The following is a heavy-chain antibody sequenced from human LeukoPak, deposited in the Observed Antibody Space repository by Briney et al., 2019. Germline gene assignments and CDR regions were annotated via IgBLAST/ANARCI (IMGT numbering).Heavy chain of an antibody. Sequence: SETLSLTCTVSGGSISSSSYYWGWIRQPPGRGLEWIGSIHYSGSTYYNPSLKSRVTISVDTSKNQFSLKLSSVTAADTAVYYCARGPCDYDFWSGYCNWFDPWGQGTLVTVSS. V-gene: IGHV4-39*07. D-gene: IGHD3-3*01. J-gene: IGHJ5*02. CDR3: ARGPCDYDFWSGYCNWFDP. CDR2: IHYSGST. CDR1: GGSISSSSYY.